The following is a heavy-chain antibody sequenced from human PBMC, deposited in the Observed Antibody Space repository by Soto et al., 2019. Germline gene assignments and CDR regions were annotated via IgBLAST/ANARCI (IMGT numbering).Heavy chain of an antibody. CDR1: GFTFSDHY. CDR2: SRNKANSYTT. Sequence: PGGSLRLSCAASGFTFSDHYMDWVRQSPGEGLEWVARSRNKANSYTTEYAGTVQGRFTISRDTSDNSLYLHMSSLKTADTAVYYCVRGPRGSAYSESYSAFWGLGTLLTVSS. J-gene: IGHJ1*01. CDR3: VRGPRGSAYSESYSAF. V-gene: IGHV3-72*01. D-gene: IGHD3-22*01.